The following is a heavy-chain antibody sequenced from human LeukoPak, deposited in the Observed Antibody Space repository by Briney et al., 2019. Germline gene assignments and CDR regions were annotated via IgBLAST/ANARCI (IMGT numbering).Heavy chain of an antibody. CDR3: ARGPPALAVAGTLLYYFDY. V-gene: IGHV4-4*07. D-gene: IGHD6-19*01. J-gene: IGHJ4*02. CDR2: IHSSGST. CDR1: GGSISRYY. Sequence: SSDALSLPCTVSGGSISRYYWSCIRQPAGKGRECVGRIHSSGSTNYIPAIKSRVTISVDKSKNPFSLKLSSVTAADTAVYYCARGPPALAVAGTLLYYFDYWDQGTLVIVSS.